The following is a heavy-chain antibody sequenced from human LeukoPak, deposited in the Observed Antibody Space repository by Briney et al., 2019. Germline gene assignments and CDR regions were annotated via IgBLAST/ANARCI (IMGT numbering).Heavy chain of an antibody. J-gene: IGHJ6*03. Sequence: SVKVSCKASGGTFSSYAISWVRQAPGQGLEWMGGIIPIFGTANYAQKFQGRVTITADESTSTAYMELSSLGSEDTAVYYCARDEVDSSGYYYGHYYYYMDVWGKGTTVTVSS. CDR3: ARDEVDSSGYYYGHYYYYMDV. CDR2: IIPIFGTA. V-gene: IGHV1-69*13. CDR1: GGTFSSYA. D-gene: IGHD3-22*01.